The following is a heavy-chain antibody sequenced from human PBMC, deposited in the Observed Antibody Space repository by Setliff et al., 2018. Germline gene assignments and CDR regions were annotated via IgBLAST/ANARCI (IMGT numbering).Heavy chain of an antibody. CDR1: GGSITDRNW. J-gene: IGHJ3*02. CDR2: IYHSGST. D-gene: IGHD3-22*01. Sequence: SETLSLTCALSGGSITDRNWWNWVRQPPGKGLEWIGEIYHSGSTKYNPSLKSRVTISVDKSKNQFSLKLSSVTAADTAVYYCARGKIRITMIVVPTGGAFDIWGQGTMVTVSS. CDR3: ARGKIRITMIVVPTGGAFDI. V-gene: IGHV4-4*02.